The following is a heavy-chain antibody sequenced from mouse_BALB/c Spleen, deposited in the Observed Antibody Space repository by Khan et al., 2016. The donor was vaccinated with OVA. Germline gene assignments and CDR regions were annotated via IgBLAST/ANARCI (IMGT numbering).Heavy chain of an antibody. CDR1: GYTFTSYV. Sequence: EVQLQESGPELVKPGASVKMSCKASGYTFTSYVMHWVKQKPGLGLEWIGYIYPFNDDTKYNEKFKGKATLTSDKSSSTAYMELSSLTSEDSAVYYCAPFGNYCVSFAYWGQGTLVTVSA. D-gene: IGHD2-1*01. CDR2: IYPFNDDT. V-gene: IGHV1S136*01. J-gene: IGHJ3*01. CDR3: APFGNYCVSFAY.